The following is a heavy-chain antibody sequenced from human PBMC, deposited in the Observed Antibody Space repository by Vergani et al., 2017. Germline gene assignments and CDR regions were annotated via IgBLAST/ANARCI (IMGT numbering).Heavy chain of an antibody. J-gene: IGHJ4*02. D-gene: IGHD6-13*01. CDR3: ARVPINSSPREGYFDY. CDR2: INPSGGST. CDR1: GYSLTSYY. Sequence: QVQLVQSGAEVKKPGASVKVSCKASGYSLTSYYMNWVRQAPGQGLEWMGIINPSGGSTSYAQKFQGRVTMTSDTSTSTVYMELSSLRSEDTAVYYCARVPINSSPREGYFDYWGQGTLVTVSS. V-gene: IGHV1-46*01.